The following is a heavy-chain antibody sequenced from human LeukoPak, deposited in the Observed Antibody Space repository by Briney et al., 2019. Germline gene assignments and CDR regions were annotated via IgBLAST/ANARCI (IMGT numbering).Heavy chain of an antibody. J-gene: IGHJ4*02. D-gene: IGHD3-22*01. CDR2: ISSSSSYI. Sequence: GGSLRLSCAASGLXFSTSSINWVRQAPGKGLEWVSSISSSSSYIYYADSVKGRFTISRDNAKNSLYLQMNSLRVEDTAVYYCARGAYYDYWGQGTLVTVSS. CDR1: GLXFSTSS. V-gene: IGHV3-21*01. CDR3: ARGAYYDY.